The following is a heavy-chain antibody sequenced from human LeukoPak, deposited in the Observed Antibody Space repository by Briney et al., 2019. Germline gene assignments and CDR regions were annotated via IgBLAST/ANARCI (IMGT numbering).Heavy chain of an antibody. D-gene: IGHD4-23*01. Sequence: GGSLRLSCAASGFTFSSYAMHWVRQAPGKGLEWVAVISYDGSNKYYADSVKGRFTISRDNSKNTLYLQMSSLRAEDTAVYYCTRGTNDYGGIERKKPFDYWGQGTLVTVSS. V-gene: IGHV3-30-3*01. CDR3: TRGTNDYGGIERKKPFDY. CDR2: ISYDGSNK. J-gene: IGHJ4*02. CDR1: GFTFSSYA.